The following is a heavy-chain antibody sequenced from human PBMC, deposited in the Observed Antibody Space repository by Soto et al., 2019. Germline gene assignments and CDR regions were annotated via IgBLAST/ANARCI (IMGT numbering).Heavy chain of an antibody. D-gene: IGHD6-19*01. CDR2: ISYDGSNK. CDR1: RFTCSSFT. Sequence: YLRLSCASSRFTCSSFTLHSVRPCPSKGLEWVAVISYDGSNKYHADSVKGRFTISRDNAKNTLYLQMNSLRAEDTAVYYCAIDYSSGWYDLGYFDYWGQGTLVTVSS. CDR3: AIDYSSGWYDLGYFDY. V-gene: IGHV3-30-3*01. J-gene: IGHJ4*02.